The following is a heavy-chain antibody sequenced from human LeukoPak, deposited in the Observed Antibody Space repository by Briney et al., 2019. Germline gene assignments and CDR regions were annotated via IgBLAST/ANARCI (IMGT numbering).Heavy chain of an antibody. V-gene: IGHV1-46*01. CDR3: ARSTTDTALDSKYYYYYLDV. CDR1: GYTFTGYY. CDR2: INPSGGST. D-gene: IGHD5-18*01. J-gene: IGHJ6*03. Sequence: ASVKVSCKASGYTFTGYYMHWVRQAPGQGLEWMGIINPSGGSTSYAQKFQGRVTMTRDMSTSTVYMELSSLRSEDTAVYYCARSTTDTALDSKYYYYYLDVWGKGTTVTVSS.